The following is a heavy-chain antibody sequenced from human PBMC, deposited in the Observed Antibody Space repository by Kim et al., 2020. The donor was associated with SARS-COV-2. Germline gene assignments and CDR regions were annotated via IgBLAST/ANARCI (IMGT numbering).Heavy chain of an antibody. CDR1: GITFSGYW. D-gene: IGHD2-2*01. CDR2: IKQDGDVK. Sequence: GGSLRLSCAASGITFSGYWMSWVRQAPGRGLEWVASIKQDGDVKYYVASVKGRFTISRDNAQNSLYLQMNSLRDEDTAIYYCARTYRGASSFDYWGQGTLVTVSS. CDR3: ARTYRGASSFDY. J-gene: IGHJ4*02. V-gene: IGHV3-7*03.